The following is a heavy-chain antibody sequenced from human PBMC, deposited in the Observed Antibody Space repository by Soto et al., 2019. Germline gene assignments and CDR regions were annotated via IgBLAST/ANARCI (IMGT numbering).Heavy chain of an antibody. V-gene: IGHV3-30*18. D-gene: IGHD4-4*01. J-gene: IGHJ4*02. CDR2: ISSDGTNK. Sequence: PGGSLRLSCAASGFTFGTSVMHWVRQAPGKGLEWVALISSDGTNKFYTDSVKGRFTISRDNSKNTLYPLVSRLRPEDTATYYCAKDEGDNSNYYYFDFWGQGTRVTVSS. CDR1: GFTFGTSV. CDR3: AKDEGDNSNYYYFDF.